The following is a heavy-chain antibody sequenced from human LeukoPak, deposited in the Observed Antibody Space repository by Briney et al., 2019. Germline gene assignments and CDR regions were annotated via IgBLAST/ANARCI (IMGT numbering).Heavy chain of an antibody. V-gene: IGHV3-43*02. D-gene: IGHD2-8*02. CDR2: IREGGGST. CDR3: AKVFPRGLSVDY. Sequence: GGSQRLSCAASGFTFDDYAMHWVRQAPGKGLEWVSLIREGGGSTYYADSVKGRFTISRDNSKNSLYLQMNSLRTEDTALYYGAKVFPRGLSVDYCGQGTLVTVSS. J-gene: IGHJ4*02. CDR1: GFTFDDYA.